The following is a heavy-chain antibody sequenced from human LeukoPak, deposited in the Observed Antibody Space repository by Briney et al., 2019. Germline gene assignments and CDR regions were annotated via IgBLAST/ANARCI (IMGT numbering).Heavy chain of an antibody. D-gene: IGHD3-22*01. CDR2: ITPFNGNT. Sequence: GASVKVSCTASGYTFTYRYLHWVRQAPGQALEWMGWITPFNGNTNYAQKFQDRVTITRDRAMSTAYMELSSLRSEDTAMYYCASPRPDSPYAFDIWGQGTMVTVSS. V-gene: IGHV1-45*02. CDR1: GYTFTYRY. J-gene: IGHJ3*02. CDR3: ASPRPDSPYAFDI.